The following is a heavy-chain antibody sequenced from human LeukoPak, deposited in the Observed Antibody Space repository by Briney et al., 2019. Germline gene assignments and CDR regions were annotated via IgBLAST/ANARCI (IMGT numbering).Heavy chain of an antibody. CDR1: GGSFSGYY. D-gene: IGHD3-10*01. Sequence: SETLSLTCAVYGGSFSGYYWSWIRQPPGKGLEWIGYIYYSGSTYYNPSLKSRVTISVDTSKNQFSLKLSSVTAADTAVYYCARDFRMVRGVGWFDPWGQGTLVTVSS. CDR3: ARDFRMVRGVGWFDP. V-gene: IGHV4-34*09. J-gene: IGHJ5*02. CDR2: IYYSGST.